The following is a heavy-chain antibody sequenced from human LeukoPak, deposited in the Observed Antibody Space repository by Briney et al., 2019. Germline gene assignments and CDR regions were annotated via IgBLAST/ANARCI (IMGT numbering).Heavy chain of an antibody. CDR3: VCPVTSVY. CDR1: AFTFSTFC. D-gene: IGHD4-17*01. CDR2: IWYDGTNK. V-gene: IGHV3-30*02. Sequence: GGSLRLSWAASAFTFSTFCMHCVRQAPGKVLEWVAFIWYDGTNKYYTDSVKGRFTISRDNSKNTLYLQMNSLRAEDTAVYYCVCPVTSVYWGQGTLVTVSS. J-gene: IGHJ4*02.